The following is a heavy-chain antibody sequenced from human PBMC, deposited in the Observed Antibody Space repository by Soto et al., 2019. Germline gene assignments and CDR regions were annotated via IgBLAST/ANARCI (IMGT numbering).Heavy chain of an antibody. CDR3: AKCVGTTSSPADY. J-gene: IGHJ4*02. V-gene: IGHV3-23*01. D-gene: IGHD6-6*01. CDR2: ISGSGATT. Sequence: PGGSLRLSCAASGFTFYNYAMTWVRQAPGKGLEWVSGISGSGATTYYADSVKGRFTISRDNSKNTLDLQMNSLRVEDTALYYCAKCVGTTSSPADYWGQGTLVTGSS. CDR1: GFTFYNYA.